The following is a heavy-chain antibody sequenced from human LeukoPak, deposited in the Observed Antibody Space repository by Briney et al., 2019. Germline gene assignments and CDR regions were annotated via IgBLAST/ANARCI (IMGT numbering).Heavy chain of an antibody. Sequence: GVSLRLSCAASGFPFSSYAMSWVRQAPGKGLEWVSAVSYTGGMTYYADSVKGRFTISRDNSKNTLYLQMNGLRAEDTAVYYCAKDGRSDLGDHHEYFDYWGQGTLVTVSS. CDR1: GFPFSSYA. D-gene: IGHD4-17*01. CDR3: AKDGRSDLGDHHEYFDY. V-gene: IGHV3-23*01. J-gene: IGHJ4*02. CDR2: VSYTGGMT.